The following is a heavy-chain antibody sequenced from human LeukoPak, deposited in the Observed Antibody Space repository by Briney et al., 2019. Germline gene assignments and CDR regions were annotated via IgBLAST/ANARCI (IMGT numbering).Heavy chain of an antibody. V-gene: IGHV1-18*01. CDR1: GYTFTSYG. CDR2: ISAYNGNT. Sequence: ASVKVSCKASGYTFTSYGISWVRQAPGQGLEWMGWISAYNGNTNYAQKLQGRVTMTTDTSTSTAYMELRCLRSDDTAVYYCARPAGFWSGYYRGYYFDYWGQGTLVTVSS. CDR3: ARPAGFWSGYYRGYYFDY. J-gene: IGHJ4*02. D-gene: IGHD3-3*01.